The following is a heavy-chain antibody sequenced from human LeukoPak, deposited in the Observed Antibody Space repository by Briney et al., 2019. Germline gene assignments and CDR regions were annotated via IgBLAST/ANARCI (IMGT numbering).Heavy chain of an antibody. CDR1: GYSFTSFW. J-gene: IGHJ4*02. D-gene: IGHD6-19*01. CDR2: IYPGDSDT. Sequence: GESLKISCKGSGYSFTSFWIGWVRQMPGKGLEWMGIIYPGDSDTRYSPSFQGQVTVSADKSISTAYLQWSSLKASHTAMYSCARVNGWYYFDYWGQGTLVTVSS. V-gene: IGHV5-51*01. CDR3: ARVNGWYYFDY.